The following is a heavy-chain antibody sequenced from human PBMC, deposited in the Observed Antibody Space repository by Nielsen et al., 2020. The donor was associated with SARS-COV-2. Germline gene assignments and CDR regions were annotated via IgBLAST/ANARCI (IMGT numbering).Heavy chain of an antibody. CDR1: GFTFSSYG. D-gene: IGHD3-10*01. CDR2: ISYDGSNK. Sequence: GESLKISCAASGFTFSSYGMHWVRQAPGKGLEWVAVISYDGSNKYYADSVKGRFTISRDNSKNTLYLQMNSLRAEDTAVYYCAKGFHYGSGSYYVDYWGQGTLVTVSS. CDR3: AKGFHYGSGSYYVDY. V-gene: IGHV3-30*18. J-gene: IGHJ4*02.